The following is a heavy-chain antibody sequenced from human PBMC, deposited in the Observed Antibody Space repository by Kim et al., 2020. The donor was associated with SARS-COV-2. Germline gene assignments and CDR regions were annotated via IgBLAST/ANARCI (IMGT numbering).Heavy chain of an antibody. V-gene: IGHV4-59*13. CDR1: GGPISGFH. Sequence: SETLSLTCVVSGGPISGFHWSWIRQSPGKGLEWIGYVFYSGATSYNPSLKNRVAISADTSTNRFSLKLADLTTADTAEYSFSRDTPGEQGMPWFEPWGQG. CDR2: VFYSGAT. D-gene: IGHD3-10*01. CDR3: SRDTPGEQGMPWFEP. J-gene: IGHJ5*02.